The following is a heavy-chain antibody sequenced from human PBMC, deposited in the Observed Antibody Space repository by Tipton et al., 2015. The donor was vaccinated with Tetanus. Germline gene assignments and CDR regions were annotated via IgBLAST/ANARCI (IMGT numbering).Heavy chain of an antibody. V-gene: IGHV3-7*01. Sequence: GSLRLSCAASGFTFSNYWMSWVRQAPGRGLEWVASIKQDGSDKNYVDSMKGRFTISRDNAKKSLYLQMSSPRGEDTAVYYCARDASRYTYGSNYFDCWGQGTLVTVSS. CDR1: GFTFSNYW. D-gene: IGHD5-18*01. CDR2: IKQDGSDK. J-gene: IGHJ4*02. CDR3: ARDASRYTYGSNYFDC.